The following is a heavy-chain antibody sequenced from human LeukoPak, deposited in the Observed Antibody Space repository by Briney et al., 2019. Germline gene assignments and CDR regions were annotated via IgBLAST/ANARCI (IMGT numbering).Heavy chain of an antibody. CDR2: ISSSGSTI. CDR3: TTDGALWFGELHLYYFDY. Sequence: GGSLRLPCAASGFTFSSYEMNWVRQAPGKGLEWVSYISSSGSTIYYADSVKGRFTISRDNAKNSLYLQMNSLRAEDTAVYYCTTDGALWFGELHLYYFDYWGQGTLVTVSS. J-gene: IGHJ4*02. V-gene: IGHV3-48*03. D-gene: IGHD3-10*01. CDR1: GFTFSSYE.